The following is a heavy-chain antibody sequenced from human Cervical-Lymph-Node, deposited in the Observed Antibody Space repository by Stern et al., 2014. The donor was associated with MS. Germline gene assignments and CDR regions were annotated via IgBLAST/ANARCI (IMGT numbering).Heavy chain of an antibody. J-gene: IGHJ4*02. V-gene: IGHV3-33*01. D-gene: IGHD6-13*01. CDR1: GFTFSNYG. CDR3: ARRQLAYFDY. CDR2: IRYDGSNK. Sequence: VQLVESGGGVVQPGRSLRLSCAASGFTFSNYGMNWVRQAPGKGLEWVALIRYDGSNKYYADSVKGRFTISRDNSKNTLYLQMNSLRAEDTAVYYCARRQLAYFDYWGQGTLVTVSS.